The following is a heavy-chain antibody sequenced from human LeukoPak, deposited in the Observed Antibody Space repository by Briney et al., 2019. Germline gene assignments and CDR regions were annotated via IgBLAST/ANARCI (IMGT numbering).Heavy chain of an antibody. V-gene: IGHV4-59*01. J-gene: IGHJ6*04. D-gene: IGHD5-12*01. CDR1: GGSFSGYY. CDR3: ARGQSGLRGYSDLRMDV. CDR2: IYYSGST. Sequence: SETLSLTCAVYGGSFSGYYWSWIRQPPGEGLEWIGYIYYSGSTNYNPSLKSRVTISVDTSKNQFFLKLSSVTAADTAVYYCARGQSGLRGYSDLRMDVWGKGTTVTVSS.